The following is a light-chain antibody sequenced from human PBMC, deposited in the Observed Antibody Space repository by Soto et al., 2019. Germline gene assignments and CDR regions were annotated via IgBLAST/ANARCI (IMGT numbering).Light chain of an antibody. CDR3: AAWDDSLEAYV. CDR2: YDD. CDR1: SSNIGKNA. J-gene: IGLJ1*01. Sequence: QSVLTQPPSVSEAPRQRVTISCSGSSSNIGKNAVNWYQQLPGKAPKLLIYYDDLLPSGVSDRFSGSKSGTSASLAISGLQSQDEADYYCAAWDDSLEAYVFGTATKLTVL. V-gene: IGLV1-36*01.